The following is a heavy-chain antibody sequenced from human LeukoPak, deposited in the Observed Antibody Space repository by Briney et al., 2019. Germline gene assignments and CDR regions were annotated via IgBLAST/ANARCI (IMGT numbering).Heavy chain of an antibody. CDR1: GFTFSSYA. V-gene: IGHV3-23*01. D-gene: IGHD3-10*01. Sequence: GGSLRPSCAASGFTFSSYAMSWVRQAPGKGLEWVSAISGSGGSTYYADSVKGRFTISRDNSKNTLYLQMNSLRAEDTAVYYCASGLWFGPHYWGQGTLVTVSS. CDR3: ASGLWFGPHY. CDR2: ISGSGGST. J-gene: IGHJ4*02.